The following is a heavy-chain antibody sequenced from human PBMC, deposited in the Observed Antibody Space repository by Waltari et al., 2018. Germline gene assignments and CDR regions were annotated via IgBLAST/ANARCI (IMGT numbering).Heavy chain of an antibody. CDR3: ARVATGTTGPVDY. V-gene: IGHV3-66*01. CDR2: FTSGGGA. CDR1: VFTVLINY. Sequence: EVKLVESGGQWVQRGGSLRPACAASVFTVLINYVTWVRQSPVKGLQGLSIFTSGGGASYADSVKGRITISRYNSKSTLLHQMNSLRVEDTAVYYCARVATGTTGPVDYWGQGAQVTVSS. J-gene: IGHJ4*02. D-gene: IGHD1-1*01.